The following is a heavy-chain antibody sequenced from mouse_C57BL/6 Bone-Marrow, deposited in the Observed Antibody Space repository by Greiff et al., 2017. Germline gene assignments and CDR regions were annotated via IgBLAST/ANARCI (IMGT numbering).Heavy chain of an antibody. V-gene: IGHV1-15*01. CDR3: TRRDSRDY. CDR1: GYTFTDYE. D-gene: IGHD3-3*01. CDR2: IDPETGGT. Sequence: LVESGAELVRPGASVTLSCKASGYTFTDYEMHWVKQTPVHGLEWIGAIDPETGGTAYNQKFKGKAILTADKSSSTAYMELRSLTSEDSAVYYCTRRDSRDYWGQGTSVTVSS. J-gene: IGHJ4*01.